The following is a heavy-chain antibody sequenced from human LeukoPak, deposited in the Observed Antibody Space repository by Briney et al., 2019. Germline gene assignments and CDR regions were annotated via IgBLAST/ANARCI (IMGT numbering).Heavy chain of an antibody. CDR2: IYYSGST. CDR3: ASVGGTSHALDY. D-gene: IGHD3-10*01. V-gene: IGHV4-59*11. CDR1: GGSISSHY. Sequence: PSETLSLTCTVSGGSISSHYWSWIRQPPGKGLEWIGYIYYSGSTNYNPSLKSRVTISVDTSKNQFSLKLSSVAAADTAVYYCASVGGTSHALDYWGQGTLVTVSS. J-gene: IGHJ4*02.